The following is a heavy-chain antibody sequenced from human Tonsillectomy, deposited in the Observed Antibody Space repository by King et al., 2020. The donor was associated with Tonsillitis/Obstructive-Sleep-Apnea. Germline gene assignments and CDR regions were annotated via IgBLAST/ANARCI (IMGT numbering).Heavy chain of an antibody. D-gene: IGHD5-12*01. Sequence: QVQLQESGPGLVKPSETLSLTCTVSGGSISSYYWSWIRQPPGKGLEWIGYIYYSGSTNYNPSLKSRVTISVDTSKNQFSLKLSSVTAADTAVYYCARLGDGYDLYYFDYWGQGTLVTVSS. V-gene: IGHV4-59*08. J-gene: IGHJ4*02. CDR2: IYYSGST. CDR3: ARLGDGYDLYYFDY. CDR1: GGSISSYY.